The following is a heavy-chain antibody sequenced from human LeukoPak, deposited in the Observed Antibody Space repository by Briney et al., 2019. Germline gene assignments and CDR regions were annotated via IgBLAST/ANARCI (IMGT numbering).Heavy chain of an antibody. V-gene: IGHV2-70*11. CDR2: IDWDDDK. Sequence: SGPTLVNPTQTLTLTCTFSGFSLSTSGMCVSWIRQPPGKALEWLARIDWDDDKYYSTSLKTRLTIPKDTSKNQVVLTMTNMDPVDTATYYCARIMVRGVTHAFDIWGQGTMVTVSS. CDR1: GFSLSTSGMC. J-gene: IGHJ3*02. CDR3: ARIMVRGVTHAFDI. D-gene: IGHD3-10*01.